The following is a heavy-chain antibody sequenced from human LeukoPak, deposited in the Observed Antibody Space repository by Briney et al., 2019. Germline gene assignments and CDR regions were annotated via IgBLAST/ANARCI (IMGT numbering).Heavy chain of an antibody. CDR2: IWYDGSNK. Sequence: GGSLRLSCAASGFTFSSYGMHWVRQAPGKGLEWVAVIWYDGSNKYYADSVKGRFTISRDNSKNTLYLQMNSLRAEDMAVYYCARGRGYDFWSGYYPFDYWGQGTLVTVSS. V-gene: IGHV3-33*01. D-gene: IGHD3-3*01. CDR1: GFTFSSYG. CDR3: ARGRGYDFWSGYYPFDY. J-gene: IGHJ4*02.